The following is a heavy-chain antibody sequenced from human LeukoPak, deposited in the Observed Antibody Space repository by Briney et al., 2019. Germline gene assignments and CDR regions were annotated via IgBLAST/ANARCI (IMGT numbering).Heavy chain of an antibody. J-gene: IGHJ4*02. CDR2: ISSSSSYT. V-gene: IGHV3-21*01. Sequence: PGGSLRLSCAASGFIFSDYSLNWVRQAPGKGLEWVSSISSSSSYTKSADSVKGRFTISRDNAKNPLYLQMNSLRADDTAVYYCARRNSNWAFDYWGQGTLVTVSS. CDR3: ARRNSNWAFDY. D-gene: IGHD6-13*01. CDR1: GFIFSDYS.